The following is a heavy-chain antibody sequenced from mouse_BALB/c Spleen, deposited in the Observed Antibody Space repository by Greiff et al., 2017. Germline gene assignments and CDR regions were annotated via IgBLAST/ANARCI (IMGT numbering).Heavy chain of an antibody. Sequence: DVQLQESGPGLVKPSQSLSLTCTVTGYSITSDYAWNWIRQVPGNKLEWMGYISYSGSTSYNPSLKSRISITRDTSKNQFFLQLNSVTTEDTATYYCARSGHYYFDYWGQGTPLTGSS. CDR1: GYSITSDYA. CDR2: ISYSGST. V-gene: IGHV3-2*02. J-gene: IGHJ2*01. CDR3: ARSGHYYFDY. D-gene: IGHD3-1*01.